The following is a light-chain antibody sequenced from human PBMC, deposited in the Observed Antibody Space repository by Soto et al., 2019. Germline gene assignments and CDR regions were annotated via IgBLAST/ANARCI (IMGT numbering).Light chain of an antibody. CDR3: QQLNSYPVT. J-gene: IGKJ4*02. Sequence: DIQLTQSPSFLSASVGDRVTITCRASQGISSYLAWYQQKPGKAPKLLIYAASPLQSGVPSRFSGSGSGTEFTLTISSLQPEDVATYYCQQLNSYPVTFGGGTKVEIK. CDR1: QGISSY. V-gene: IGKV1-9*01. CDR2: AAS.